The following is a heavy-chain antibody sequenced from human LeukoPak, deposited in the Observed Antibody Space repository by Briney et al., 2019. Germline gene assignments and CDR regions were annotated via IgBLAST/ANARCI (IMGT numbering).Heavy chain of an antibody. J-gene: IGHJ4*02. V-gene: IGHV3-23*01. CDR3: AKDLHYGAFGY. D-gene: IGHD3-16*01. Sequence: PGGSLRLSCAASGFTFRNYGMNWVRQAPGRGLEWVSGISGPGTTTYYADSVKGRFTISRDNSKNTLYLLMNSLRAEDTALYYCAKDLHYGAFGYWGQGTLVTVSS. CDR2: ISGPGTTT. CDR1: GFTFRNYG.